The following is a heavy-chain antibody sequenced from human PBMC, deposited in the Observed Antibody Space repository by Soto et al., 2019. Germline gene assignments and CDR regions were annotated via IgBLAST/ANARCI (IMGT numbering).Heavy chain of an antibody. V-gene: IGHV1-69*01. CDR1: GGSFSSDA. CDR2: INPFFKGT. J-gene: IGHJ6*02. Sequence: QVQLVQSGAEVKMPGSSVKVSCKAPGGSFSSDAISWVRQAPGQGLEWMGGINPFFKGTKYAQRFQGRVTITADDSTSTAYMDLTSLTYEDTAVYYCARDVSLNYYDNTYFYYGMDVWGQGTTVTVSS. D-gene: IGHD3-22*01. CDR3: ARDVSLNYYDNTYFYYGMDV.